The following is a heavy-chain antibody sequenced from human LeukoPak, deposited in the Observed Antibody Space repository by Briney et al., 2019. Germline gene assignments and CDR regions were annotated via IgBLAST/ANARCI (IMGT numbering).Heavy chain of an antibody. CDR3: ARGGYYYDSSGYSCYY. V-gene: IGHV4-34*01. CDR2: INHSGST. CDR1: GGSFSGYY. D-gene: IGHD3-22*01. Sequence: PSETLSLTCAVYGGSFSGYYWSWIRQPPGKGLEWIGEINHSGSTNYNPSLKSRVTISVDTSKNQFSLKLSSVTAADTAVYYCARGGYYYDSSGYSCYYWGQGTLVTVSS. J-gene: IGHJ4*02.